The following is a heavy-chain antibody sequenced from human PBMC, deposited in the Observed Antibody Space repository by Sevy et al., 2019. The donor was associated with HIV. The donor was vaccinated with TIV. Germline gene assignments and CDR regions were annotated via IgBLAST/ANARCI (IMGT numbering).Heavy chain of an antibody. J-gene: IGHJ4*02. CDR3: RGENGWGRGYS. Sequence: SETLSLTCTVSGGSITSLYWNWIRQPPGKGLEWIGNIYYNGHINYNPSLNSRVTLSLDPSKNQFSLKMGLVTAAETALYYCRGENGWGRGYSWGQGTLVTVSS. CDR1: GGSITSLY. CDR2: IYYNGHI. D-gene: IGHD1-26*01. V-gene: IGHV4-59*08.